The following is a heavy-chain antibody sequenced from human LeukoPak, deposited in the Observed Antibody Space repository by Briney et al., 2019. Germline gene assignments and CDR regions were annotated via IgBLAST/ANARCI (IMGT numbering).Heavy chain of an antibody. D-gene: IGHD3-10*01. Sequence: PGGSLRLSCAASGFSFHYYAMHWVRQAPGKGLEWVAVISYDGANEYYADSVKGRLTISRDNSKNTLYMEMSSLRPEDRAVYYCARPIDNGSGSYYFPYWGQGTLVTVSS. CDR2: ISYDGANE. CDR3: ARPIDNGSGSYYFPY. J-gene: IGHJ4*02. CDR1: GFSFHYYA. V-gene: IGHV3-30-3*01.